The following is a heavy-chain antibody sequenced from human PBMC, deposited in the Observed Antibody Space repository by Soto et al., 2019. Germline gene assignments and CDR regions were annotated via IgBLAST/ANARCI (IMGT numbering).Heavy chain of an antibody. J-gene: IGHJ4*02. V-gene: IGHV1-2*02. CDR3: VRGGGVDVVTPTRIVFDY. D-gene: IGHD2-21*02. Sequence: QVQLVQSGAEVKKPGASVKVSCKDSGYTFTGNYMHWMRQAPGQGPEWMGWINPRNGDTDYAQKFQGRVTITRDTSSSTAYRDLSRLTSDDTAIYFCVRGGGVDVVTPTRIVFDYWGQGTLLTVSS. CDR1: GYTFTGNY. CDR2: INPRNGDT.